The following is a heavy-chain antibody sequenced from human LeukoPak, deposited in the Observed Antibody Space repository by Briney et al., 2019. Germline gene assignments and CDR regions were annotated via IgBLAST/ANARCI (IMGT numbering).Heavy chain of an antibody. D-gene: IGHD3-10*01. CDR1: GYTFTSYD. J-gene: IGHJ4*02. Sequence: GASVKVSCKASGYTFTSYDINWVRQATGQGLEWMGWMNPNSGNTGYAQKFQGRVTMTRNTSISTAYMELSSLRSEDTAVYYCARALCYYGSGSYLLYYFDYWGQGTLVTVSS. V-gene: IGHV1-8*01. CDR2: MNPNSGNT. CDR3: ARALCYYGSGSYLLYYFDY.